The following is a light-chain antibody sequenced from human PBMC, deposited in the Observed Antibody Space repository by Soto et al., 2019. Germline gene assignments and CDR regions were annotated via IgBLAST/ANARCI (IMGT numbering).Light chain of an antibody. Sequence: ALTQPASVSGSPGQSITISCTGTSSDVGSYNLVSWYQQHPGKAPKLMIYEVSKRPSGVSNRFSGSKSGNTASLTISGLQAEDEADYYCCSYAGSITPFGTGTKVTVL. J-gene: IGLJ1*01. CDR3: CSYAGSITP. CDR2: EVS. V-gene: IGLV2-23*02. CDR1: SSDVGSYNL.